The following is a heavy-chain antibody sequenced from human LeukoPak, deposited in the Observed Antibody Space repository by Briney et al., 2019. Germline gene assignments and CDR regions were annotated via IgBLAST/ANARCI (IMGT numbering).Heavy chain of an antibody. CDR1: GYTFTGYY. D-gene: IGHD3-22*01. CDR2: TNPNSGGT. CDR3: ANVYYDSSGPPDY. Sequence: EASVKVSCKASGYTFTGYYMHWVRQAPGQGLEWMGRTNPNSGGTNYAQKFQDRVTMTRDTSISTAYMELSRLRSDDTAVYYCANVYYDSSGPPDYWGQGTLVTVSS. J-gene: IGHJ4*02. V-gene: IGHV1-2*06.